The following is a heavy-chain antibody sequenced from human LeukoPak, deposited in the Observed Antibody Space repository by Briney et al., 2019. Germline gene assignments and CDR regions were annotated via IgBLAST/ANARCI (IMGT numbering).Heavy chain of an antibody. CDR1: GGSISSGGYS. CDR3: ASLNTVNRYFQH. Sequence: ASETLSLTCAVSGGSISSGGYSWSWIRQPPGKGLEWIGYIYHSGSTYYNPSLKSRVTISVDRSKNQFSLKLSSVTAADTAVYYCASLNTVNRYFQHWGQGTLVTVSS. J-gene: IGHJ1*01. CDR2: IYHSGST. V-gene: IGHV4-30-2*01. D-gene: IGHD4-17*01.